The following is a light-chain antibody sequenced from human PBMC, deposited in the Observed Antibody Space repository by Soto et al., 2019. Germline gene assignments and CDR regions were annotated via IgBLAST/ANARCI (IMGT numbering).Light chain of an antibody. CDR1: QRFSSY. Sequence: DIQMTQSPSALSASVGDRVTITCRSSQRFSSYLNWYPQNPGKDPKLLIYAASSLYSGVLSRFSVRGSGTDFTLTISSLQPEDFATYDCQQSDSIPMTFGQGTKLEIK. J-gene: IGKJ1*01. V-gene: IGKV1-39*01. CDR2: AAS. CDR3: QQSDSIPMT.